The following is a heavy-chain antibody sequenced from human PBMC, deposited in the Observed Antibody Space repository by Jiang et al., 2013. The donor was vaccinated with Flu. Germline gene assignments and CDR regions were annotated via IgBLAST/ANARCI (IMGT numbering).Heavy chain of an antibody. CDR3: AREGSLYGGNSGWFDP. J-gene: IGHJ5*02. V-gene: IGHV4-39*07. CDR1: SGSTRSGSYY. D-gene: IGHD4-23*01. Sequence: PGLVKPSETLSLTCTVSSGSTRSGSYYWGWIRQPPGKGLEWIGSIYFTGTTHWNPSLKSRVTISVDTSKNQFSLKLSSVTAADTAVYYCAREGSLYGGNSGWFDPWGRGTLVTVSS. CDR2: IYFTGTT.